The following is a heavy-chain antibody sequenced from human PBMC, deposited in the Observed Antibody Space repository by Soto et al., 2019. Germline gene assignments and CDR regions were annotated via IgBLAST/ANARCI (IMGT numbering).Heavy chain of an antibody. CDR3: AKDTVAVAGYYGMDV. V-gene: IGHV3-9*01. CDR2: ISWNSGSI. CDR1: GFTFDDYA. D-gene: IGHD6-19*01. Sequence: EVQLVESGGGLVQPGRSLRLSCVASGFTFDDYAMHWVRQAPGKGLEWVSGISWNSGSIGYADSVKGRFTISRDNAKNSLYLQMNSLRAEDTALYYCAKDTVAVAGYYGMDVWGQGTTVTVSS. J-gene: IGHJ6*02.